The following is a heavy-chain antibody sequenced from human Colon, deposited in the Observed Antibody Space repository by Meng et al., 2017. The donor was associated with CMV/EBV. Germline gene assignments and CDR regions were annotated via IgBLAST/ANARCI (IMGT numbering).Heavy chain of an antibody. CDR2: INPNTCDT. V-gene: IGHV1-2*06. J-gene: IGHJ4*02. CDR3: AKPERF. D-gene: IGHD3-3*01. CDR1: GYTFIGYC. Sequence: ASVDVSCKASGYTFIGYCLLWERQAPGQGLEWMERINPNTCDTNYAQKFQGRVTMTRDTSINTAYMEIMTLRFDDTAIYYCAKPERFWGQGTLVTVSS.